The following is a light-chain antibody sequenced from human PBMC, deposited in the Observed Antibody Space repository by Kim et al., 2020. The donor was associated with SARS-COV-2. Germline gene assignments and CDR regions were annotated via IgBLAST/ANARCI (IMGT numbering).Light chain of an antibody. J-gene: IGKJ4*01. CDR1: QSVSSSY. CDR3: QQYGSSPLT. Sequence: LSPGERATRSCRASQSVSSSYLAWYQQKPGQAPRLLIYGASSRATGIPDRFSGSGSGTDFTLTISRLEPEDFAVYYCQQYGSSPLTFGGGTKLEI. CDR2: GAS. V-gene: IGKV3-20*01.